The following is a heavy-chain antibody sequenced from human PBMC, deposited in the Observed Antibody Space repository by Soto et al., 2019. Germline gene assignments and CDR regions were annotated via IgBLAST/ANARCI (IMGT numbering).Heavy chain of an antibody. Sequence: EVHLVESGGGLVQPGRSLRLSCAASGFTFDNHAMHWVRQAPGKGLEWVAEITWYSVHLGYADSVKGRFTISRDNAKNSLYLQMNSLRVEYTAFYYCTREKVRYFEAWGQGTLVTVSS. J-gene: IGHJ5*02. CDR3: TREKVRYFEA. V-gene: IGHV3-9*01. CDR1: GFTFDNHA. D-gene: IGHD3-9*01. CDR2: ITWYSVHL.